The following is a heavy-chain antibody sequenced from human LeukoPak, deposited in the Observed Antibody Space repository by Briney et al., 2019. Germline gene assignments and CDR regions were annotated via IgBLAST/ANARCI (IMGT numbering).Heavy chain of an antibody. Sequence: SGGSLRLSCATSGFSFSSYAMSWVRQAPGKGLEWVSAISGSGGSTYYADSVKGRFTISRDNSKNTLYLQMNSLRAEDTAVYYCAKLGARVAAAGTSGWFDPWGQGTLVTVSS. J-gene: IGHJ5*02. D-gene: IGHD6-13*01. CDR2: ISGSGGST. CDR3: AKLGARVAAAGTSGWFDP. V-gene: IGHV3-23*01. CDR1: GFSFSSYA.